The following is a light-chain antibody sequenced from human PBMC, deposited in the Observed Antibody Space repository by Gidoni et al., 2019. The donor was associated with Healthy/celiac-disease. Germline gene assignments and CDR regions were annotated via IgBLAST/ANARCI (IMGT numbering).Light chain of an antibody. CDR3: QQRSNWPRT. CDR1: QSVSSY. V-gene: IGKV3-11*01. J-gene: IGKJ2*01. CDR2: DAS. Sequence: EIVLTQSPATLSSSPGDRDTISCRASQSVSSYFAWYKQKPGQAPRLLIYDASNRATGIPARFSGSGSGTDFTLTISSLEPEDVAVYYCQQRSNWPRTFGQGTKLEIK.